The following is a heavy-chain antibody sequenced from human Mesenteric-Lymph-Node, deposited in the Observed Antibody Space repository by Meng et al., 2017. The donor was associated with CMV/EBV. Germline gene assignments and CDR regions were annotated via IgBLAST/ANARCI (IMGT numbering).Heavy chain of an antibody. D-gene: IGHD6-13*01. J-gene: IGHJ4*02. V-gene: IGHV3-23*01. CDR2: ISHDGRST. CDR1: GFTFSNYA. CDR3: ASEYSSSWQYYFDY. Sequence: GESLKISCAASGFTFSNYAMSWVRQAPGKGLEWVSGISHDGRSTFYIDSVKGRFTISRDNFKNTLHLQMNSLRAEDTAVYYCASEYSSSWQYYFDYWGQGTLVTVSS.